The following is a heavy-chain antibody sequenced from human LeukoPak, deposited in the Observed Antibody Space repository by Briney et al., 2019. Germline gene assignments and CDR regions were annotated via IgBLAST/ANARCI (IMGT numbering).Heavy chain of an antibody. V-gene: IGHV1-2*04. CDR1: GYTFTGYY. Sequence: ASVKVSCTASGYTFTGYYMHWLRQALGQGLEWMGWINPNSGGTNYAQKFQGWVTMTRDTSISTAYMELSTLRSDDTAVYYCARDLGLDGDNYYCYGMDVWGQGTTVTVSS. CDR3: ARDLGLDGDNYYCYGMDV. CDR2: INPNSGGT. D-gene: IGHD5-24*01. J-gene: IGHJ6*02.